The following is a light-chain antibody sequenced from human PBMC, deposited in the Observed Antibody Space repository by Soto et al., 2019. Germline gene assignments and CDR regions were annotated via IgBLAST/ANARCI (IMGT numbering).Light chain of an antibody. CDR3: QQYNNWPVT. V-gene: IGKV3-15*01. CDR2: GAS. CDR1: QSVNSH. Sequence: IVMTQSPATLPVSPGERATLSCRTSQSVNSHLAWYQHKPGQAPRLLIYGASSRATGIPTRFSGSGSGTEFTRTIDSPQSEDFAIYFCQQYNNWPVTFGGGTKVEIK. J-gene: IGKJ4*01.